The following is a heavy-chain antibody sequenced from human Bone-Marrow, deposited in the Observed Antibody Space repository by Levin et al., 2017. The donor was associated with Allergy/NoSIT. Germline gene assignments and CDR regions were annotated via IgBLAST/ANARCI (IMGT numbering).Heavy chain of an antibody. CDR2: VSGGVGDST. D-gene: IGHD2-15*01. J-gene: IGHJ5*02. V-gene: IGHV3-23*01. CDR1: GFTFDSFA. Sequence: GGSLRLSCAASGFTFDSFAMSWVRLAPGKGLEWVSVVSGGVGDSTSYADSVKGRFVISRDNSKNMLYLQMNSLRAEDTALYYCAKDRVGYCSGGGCYNWFDPWGQGTQVTVSS. CDR3: AKDRVGYCSGGGCYNWFDP.